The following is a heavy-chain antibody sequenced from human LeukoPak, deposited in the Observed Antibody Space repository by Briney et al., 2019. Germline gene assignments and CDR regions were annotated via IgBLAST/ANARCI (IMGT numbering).Heavy chain of an antibody. CDR2: ISSSSSYI. CDR3: ARGLLWFGDAFDI. D-gene: IGHD3-10*01. Sequence: GGSLRLSCAASGFTFSSYSMNWVRHAPGKGLEWVSSISSSSSYIYYADSVKGRFTISRDNAKNSLYLQMNSLRAEDTAVYYCARGLLWFGDAFDIWGQGTMVTVSS. CDR1: GFTFSSYS. V-gene: IGHV3-21*01. J-gene: IGHJ3*02.